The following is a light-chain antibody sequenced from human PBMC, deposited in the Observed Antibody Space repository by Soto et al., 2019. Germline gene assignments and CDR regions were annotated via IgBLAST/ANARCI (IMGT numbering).Light chain of an antibody. CDR1: QSVSISY. CDR2: VAS. Sequence: EVVLTQSPVTLSLSPGERATLSCRASQSVSISYLAWYQQKPGQAPRLLIYVASSRATGIPDSFSGSGSGTDFTLTISRLEPEDFAVYYCQQYDTSIWAYTFGQGTKLEIK. V-gene: IGKV3-20*01. J-gene: IGKJ2*01. CDR3: QQYDTSIWAYT.